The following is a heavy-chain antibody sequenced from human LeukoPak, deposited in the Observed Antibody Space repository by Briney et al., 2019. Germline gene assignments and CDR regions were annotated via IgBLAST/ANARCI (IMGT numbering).Heavy chain of an antibody. V-gene: IGHV4-34*01. D-gene: IGHD3-3*01. J-gene: IGHJ4*02. CDR2: FNHSVST. CDR3: ARGSGSGYYPYLGY. Sequence: PEALSLTRVHYLGSFSGYYWSWIREPPGKGVEWSGEFNHSVSTNYNPSLKSRVTRSVDTTKDQFSLKLSSVTAAHTAVYYCARGSGSGYYPYLGYWGKGPLVTVSS. CDR1: LGSFSGYY.